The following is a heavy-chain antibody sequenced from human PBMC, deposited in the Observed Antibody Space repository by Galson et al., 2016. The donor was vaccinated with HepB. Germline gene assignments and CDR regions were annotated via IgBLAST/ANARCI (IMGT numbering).Heavy chain of an antibody. CDR2: TYYRSEWYA. D-gene: IGHD1-20*01. Sequence: CAISGDSVSNTHAGWNWIRQSPSRGLEWLGRTYYRSEWYADFAVSVRSRISINPDTSKNQFSLQLNFVTPEDTAVYYCAKGMTGDGRRGMDVWGQGTTVIVS. V-gene: IGHV6-1*01. CDR3: AKGMTGDGRRGMDV. J-gene: IGHJ6*02. CDR1: GDSVSNTHAG.